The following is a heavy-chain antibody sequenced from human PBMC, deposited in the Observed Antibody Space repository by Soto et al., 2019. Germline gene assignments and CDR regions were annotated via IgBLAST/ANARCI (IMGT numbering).Heavy chain of an antibody. Sequence: QVQLQQWGAGPLRPLETLSLTCGVSGGSFSGYYWAWIRQSPGKGLEWIGEINDRGSINYNPSLKSRVSIAVDTSKNHYSLNLRSVTAADTAVYYCARESHDILTGPPWVWGLDLWGRGTLVTVSS. CDR1: GGSFSGYY. CDR3: ARESHDILTGPPWVWGLDL. CDR2: INDRGSI. V-gene: IGHV4-34*01. D-gene: IGHD3-9*01. J-gene: IGHJ2*01.